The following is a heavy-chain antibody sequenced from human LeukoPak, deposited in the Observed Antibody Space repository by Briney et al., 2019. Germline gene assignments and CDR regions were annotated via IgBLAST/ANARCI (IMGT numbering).Heavy chain of an antibody. Sequence: GASVKVSCKASGYTFTSYYMHWVRQAPGQGLEWMGIINPSGGSTSYAQKFQGRVTMARDTATSTVYMQLSSLRSEDTAVYYCARGGIMVIINYYGMDVWGQGTTVTVSS. D-gene: IGHD3-3*01. V-gene: IGHV1-46*01. CDR3: ARGGIMVIINYYGMDV. J-gene: IGHJ6*02. CDR2: INPSGGST. CDR1: GYTFTSYY.